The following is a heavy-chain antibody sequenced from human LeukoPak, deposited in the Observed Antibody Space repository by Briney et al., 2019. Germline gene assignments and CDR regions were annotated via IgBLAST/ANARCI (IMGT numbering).Heavy chain of an antibody. Sequence: SETLSLTCAVYGGSFNDYYWSWIRQPPGKGLEWIGEINHSGNTNSNPSLKSRVTMSVDTSKNQFSLKLSSLTAADTAMYYCARREPHGDYGGKIRYYYYMDVWGKGTTITISS. CDR1: GGSFNDYY. J-gene: IGHJ6*03. CDR3: ARREPHGDYGGKIRYYYYMDV. D-gene: IGHD4-23*01. V-gene: IGHV4-34*01. CDR2: INHSGNT.